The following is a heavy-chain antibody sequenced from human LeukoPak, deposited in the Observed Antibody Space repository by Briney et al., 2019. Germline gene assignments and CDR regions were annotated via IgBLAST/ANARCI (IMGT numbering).Heavy chain of an antibody. V-gene: IGHV4-59*01. CDR3: ARGEGGYDYGSDY. CDR2: ICYSGST. CDR1: GGSISSYY. J-gene: IGHJ4*02. Sequence: KASETLSLTCTVSGGSISSYYWSWIRQPPGKGLEWIGYICYSGSTNYNPSLKSRVTISVDTSKNQFSLKLSSVTAADTAVYYCARGEGGYDYGSDYWGQGTLVTVSS. D-gene: IGHD5-12*01.